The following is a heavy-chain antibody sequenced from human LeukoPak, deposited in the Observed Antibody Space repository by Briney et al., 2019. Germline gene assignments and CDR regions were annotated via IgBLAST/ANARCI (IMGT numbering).Heavy chain of an antibody. Sequence: QSGRSLRLSCAASGFTFDDYAMHWVRQAPGKGLEWVSGISWNSGSIGYADSVKGRFTISRGNAKNSLYLQMNSLRAEDTAVYYCARDWEPLSPWTGGDAFDIWGQGTMVTVSS. CDR1: GFTFDDYA. CDR2: ISWNSGSI. V-gene: IGHV3-9*01. J-gene: IGHJ3*02. D-gene: IGHD3/OR15-3a*01. CDR3: ARDWEPLSPWTGGDAFDI.